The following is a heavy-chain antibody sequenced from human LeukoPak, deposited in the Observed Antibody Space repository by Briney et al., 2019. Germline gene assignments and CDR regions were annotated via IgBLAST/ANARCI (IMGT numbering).Heavy chain of an antibody. CDR2: IWYDGSNK. D-gene: IGHD4-17*01. J-gene: IGHJ4*02. Sequence: GRSLRLSCAASGFTFSSYGMHWVRQAPGKGLEWVAVIWYDGSNKYYADSVKGRFTISRDNSKNTLYLQMNSLRAEDTAVYYCAKERPATTAFDYWGQGTLVTVSS. CDR3: AKERPATTAFDY. V-gene: IGHV3-33*06. CDR1: GFTFSSYG.